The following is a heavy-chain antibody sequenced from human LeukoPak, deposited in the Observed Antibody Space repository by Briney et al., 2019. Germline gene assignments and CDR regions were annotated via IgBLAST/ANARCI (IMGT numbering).Heavy chain of an antibody. Sequence: GGSLRLSCAASGFTFSTYGMNWVRQAPGKGLEWVSYISSSSSTIYYADSVKGRFTISRDNAKNSLYLQMNSLRAEDTAVYYCARGAYFDYWGQGTLVTVSS. J-gene: IGHJ4*02. CDR3: ARGAYFDY. CDR1: GFTFSTYG. V-gene: IGHV3-48*04. CDR2: ISSSSSTI.